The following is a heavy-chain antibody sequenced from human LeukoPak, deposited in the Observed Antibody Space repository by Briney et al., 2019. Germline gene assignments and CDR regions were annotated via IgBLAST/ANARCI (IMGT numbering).Heavy chain of an antibody. J-gene: IGHJ5*02. V-gene: IGHV3-74*01. Sequence: GGSLRLSCAASGFTFSSYWMHWARQAPGKGLVWVSRINSDGSSTSYADSVKGRFTISRDNAKNTLYLQMNSLRAEDTAVYYCARVAYNWNYGWFDPWGQGTLVTVSS. CDR3: ARVAYNWNYGWFDP. CDR2: INSDGSST. D-gene: IGHD1-7*01. CDR1: GFTFSSYW.